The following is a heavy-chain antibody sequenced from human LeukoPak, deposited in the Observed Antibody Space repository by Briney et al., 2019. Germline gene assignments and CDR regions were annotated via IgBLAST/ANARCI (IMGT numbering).Heavy chain of an antibody. CDR1: GLTFSSYA. CDR3: AARIQLWLRGY. CDR2: ISGSGGST. J-gene: IGHJ4*02. V-gene: IGHV3-23*01. Sequence: GGSLRLSCAASGLTFSSYAMSWVRQAPGKGLEWVSGISGSGGSTYYADSVKGRFTISRDNYKNTLYLQMNSLRAEDTAEYYCAARIQLWLRGYWGQGTLVTVSS. D-gene: IGHD5-18*01.